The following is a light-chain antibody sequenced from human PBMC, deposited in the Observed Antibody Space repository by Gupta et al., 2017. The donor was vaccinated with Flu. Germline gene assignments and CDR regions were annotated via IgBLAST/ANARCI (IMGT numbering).Light chain of an antibody. V-gene: IGKV1-27*01. CDR1: QGISNY. Sequence: DIQMTQSPSSLSASVGDRVTITCRASQGISNYLAWYQQKSGKVPKLLIYAASTLQSGVPSRFSGSGSGTDFNLTISSLQPEDVATYYCQKYNSAPPLFTFGPGTKVDIK. J-gene: IGKJ3*01. CDR3: QKYNSAPPLFT. CDR2: AAS.